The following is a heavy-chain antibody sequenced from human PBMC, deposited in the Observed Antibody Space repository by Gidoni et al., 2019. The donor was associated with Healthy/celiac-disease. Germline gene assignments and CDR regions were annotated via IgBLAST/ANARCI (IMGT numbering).Heavy chain of an antibody. V-gene: IGHV3-11*06. CDR2: ISSSSSYT. J-gene: IGHJ3*02. Sequence: QGQLVESGGGLVKPGGSLRLSCAASGFNFSDYYMSWIRQAPGKGREWVSYISSSSSYTNYADSVKGRFTISRDNAKNSLYLQMNSLRAEDTAVYYCARVGIKRVASAFDIWGQGTMVTVSS. D-gene: IGHD6-13*01. CDR1: GFNFSDYY. CDR3: ARVGIKRVASAFDI.